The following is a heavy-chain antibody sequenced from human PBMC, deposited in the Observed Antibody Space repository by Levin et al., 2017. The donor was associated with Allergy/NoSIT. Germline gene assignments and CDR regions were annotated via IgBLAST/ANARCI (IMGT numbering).Heavy chain of an antibody. CDR3: ARLGTTARATQTEYFQH. CDR2: IYPGDSDT. Sequence: ASVKVSCKGSGYSFTSYWIGWVRQMPGKGLEWMGIIYPGDSDTRYSPSFQGQVSISVDTSISTAYLQWSSLKASDTAIYYCARLGTTARATQTEYFQHWGQGTLVTVSS. D-gene: IGHD4-17*01. V-gene: IGHV5-51*01. J-gene: IGHJ1*01. CDR1: GYSFTSYW.